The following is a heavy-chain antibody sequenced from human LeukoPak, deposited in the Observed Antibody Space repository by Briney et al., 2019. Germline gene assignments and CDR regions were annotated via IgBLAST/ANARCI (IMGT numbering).Heavy chain of an antibody. D-gene: IGHD4-17*01. Sequence: SETLSLTCTVSGGSTSSYYWSWIRQPPGKGLEWIGYIYYSGSTNYSPSLKSRVTISVDTSKNQFSLKLSSVTAADTAVYYCARDLSGATVTTGYYYYYGMDVWGKGTTVTVSS. CDR1: GGSTSSYY. J-gene: IGHJ6*04. V-gene: IGHV4-59*01. CDR2: IYYSGST. CDR3: ARDLSGATVTTGYYYYYGMDV.